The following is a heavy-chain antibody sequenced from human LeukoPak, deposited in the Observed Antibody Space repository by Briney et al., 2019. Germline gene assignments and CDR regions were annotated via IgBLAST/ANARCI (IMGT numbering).Heavy chain of an antibody. CDR2: IYSGGTT. D-gene: IGHD2-15*01. J-gene: IGHJ6*03. V-gene: IGHV3-53*01. CDR3: ARGYCSGGSCYSNDYYYLDV. Sequence: PGGSLRLSCAASGFTVSSYYMGWLRQAPGKGLEWVSIIYSGGTTYYTDSVKGRFTISRGISENTVYPQMNSLRVEDAAVYYCARGYCSGGSCYSNDYYYLDVWGKGTTVTVSS. CDR1: GFTVSSYY.